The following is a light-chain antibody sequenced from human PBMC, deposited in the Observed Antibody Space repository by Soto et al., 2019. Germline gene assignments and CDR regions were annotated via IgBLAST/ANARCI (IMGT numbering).Light chain of an antibody. CDR1: SSDVGGYNY. CDR2: DVS. Sequence: QSALTQPASVSGSPGQSITISCTGTSSDVGGYNYVSWYQQHPGKAPTLMIYDVSNRPSGVSNRFSGSKSGNTASLTIAGLQAEYEADYYCSSYTSRSTPVFVGGTKLTVL. CDR3: SSYTSRSTPV. V-gene: IGLV2-14*01. J-gene: IGLJ2*01.